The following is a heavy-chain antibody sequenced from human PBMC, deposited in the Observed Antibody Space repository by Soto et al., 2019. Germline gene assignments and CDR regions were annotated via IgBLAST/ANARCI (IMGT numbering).Heavy chain of an antibody. V-gene: IGHV1-69*13. J-gene: IGHJ5*02. D-gene: IGHD2-15*01. Sequence: SVKVSCKASGGTFSSYAISWVRQAPGQGLEWMGGIIPIFGTANYAQKFQGRVTITADESTSTAYMELSSLRSEDTAVYYCAREGEGCSGGRCSGYWFDPWGQGTLVTVSS. CDR3: AREGEGCSGGRCSGYWFDP. CDR2: IIPIFGTA. CDR1: GGTFSSYA.